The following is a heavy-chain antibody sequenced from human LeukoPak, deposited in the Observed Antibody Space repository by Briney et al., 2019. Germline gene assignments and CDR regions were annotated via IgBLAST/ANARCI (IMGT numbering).Heavy chain of an antibody. Sequence: GGSLRLSCAASGFTFSSYGMHWVRQAPGKGLEWVSTINVSGVNTSYADSVKGRFTISRDNSKNKLHLQMNSLRAEDTAIYYCAKDLRRTPGSFADWGQGALVTVSS. CDR3: AKDLRRTPGSFAD. D-gene: IGHD3-10*01. CDR1: GFTFSSYG. V-gene: IGHV3-23*01. CDR2: INVSGVNT. J-gene: IGHJ4*02.